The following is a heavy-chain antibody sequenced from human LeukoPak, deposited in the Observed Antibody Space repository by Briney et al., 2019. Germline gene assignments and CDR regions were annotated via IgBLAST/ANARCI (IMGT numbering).Heavy chain of an antibody. Sequence: SETLSLTCTVSVGSISSSSYYWGWIRQPPGKGLEWIGSIYYSRSTYYNPSLKSRVTISVDTSKNQFSLKLSSVTAADTAVYYCARHSYYFDYWGQGTLVTVSS. V-gene: IGHV4-39*01. CDR2: IYYSRST. CDR3: ARHSYYFDY. J-gene: IGHJ4*02. CDR1: VGSISSSSYY.